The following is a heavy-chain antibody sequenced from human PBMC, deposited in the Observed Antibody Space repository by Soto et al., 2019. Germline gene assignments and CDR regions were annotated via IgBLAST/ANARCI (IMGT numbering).Heavy chain of an antibody. V-gene: IGHV3-73*01. CDR3: TRLHFIVEPGINY. D-gene: IGHD6-13*01. CDR2: IRTKSNHYAT. CDR1: GLSFGDSG. Sequence: PGGSLRLSCAASGLSFGDSGIHWVRQASGKGLEWVGRIRTKSNHYATAYAASVKGRFTISRDDSRNTAYLQMNSLETEDTAVYYCTRLHFIVEPGINYWGQGTLVTV. J-gene: IGHJ4*02.